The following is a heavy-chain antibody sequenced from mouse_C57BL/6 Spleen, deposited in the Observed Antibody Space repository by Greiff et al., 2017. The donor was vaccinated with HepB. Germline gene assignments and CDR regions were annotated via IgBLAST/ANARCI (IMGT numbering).Heavy chain of an antibody. CDR2: IYPRSGNT. D-gene: IGHD1-1*01. CDR1: GYTFTSYG. J-gene: IGHJ2*01. V-gene: IGHV1-81*01. CDR3: ARRAIFITTVVVDY. Sequence: VQLQQSGAELARPGASVKLSCKASGYTFTSYGISWVKQRTGQGLEWIGEIYPRSGNTYYNEKFKGKATLTADKSSSTAYMELRSLTSADSAVYFCARRAIFITTVVVDYWGQGTTLTVSS.